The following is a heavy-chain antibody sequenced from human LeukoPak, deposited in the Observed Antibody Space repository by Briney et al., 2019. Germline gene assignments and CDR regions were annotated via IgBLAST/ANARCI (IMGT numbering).Heavy chain of an antibody. V-gene: IGHV4-59*01. CDR3: ARAAAAAVNWFDP. Sequence: SETLSLTCTVSGGSISSYYWSWIRQPPGKGLERIGYIYYSGSTNYNPSLKSRVTISVDTSKNQFSLKLSSVTAADTAVYCCARAAAAAVNWFDPWGQGTLVTVSS. CDR2: IYYSGST. J-gene: IGHJ5*02. D-gene: IGHD6-13*01. CDR1: GGSISSYY.